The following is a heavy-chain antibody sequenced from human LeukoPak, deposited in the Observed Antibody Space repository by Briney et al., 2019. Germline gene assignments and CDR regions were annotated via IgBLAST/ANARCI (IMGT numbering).Heavy chain of an antibody. CDR1: GGSISSSSYY. V-gene: IGHV4-39*07. D-gene: IGHD3-22*01. Sequence: SETLSLTCTVSGGSISSSSYYWGWIRQPPGKGLEWIGSIYYSGSTYYNPSLKSRVTISVDTSKNQFSLKLSSVTAADTAVYYCARVNYDSSGYRSRVDYWGQGTLVTVSS. CDR3: ARVNYDSSGYRSRVDY. CDR2: IYYSGST. J-gene: IGHJ4*02.